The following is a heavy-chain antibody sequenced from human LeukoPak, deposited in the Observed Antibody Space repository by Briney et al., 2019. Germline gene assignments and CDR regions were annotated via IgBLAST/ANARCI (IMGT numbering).Heavy chain of an antibody. CDR3: ARDVFPRHSVATPGYCDP. V-gene: IGHV3-30*04. J-gene: IGHJ5*02. Sequence: GGSLRLSCTASGFTFSSGAMHWVRQAPGKGLEWVAVISYNGSEKYYADSVTGRFTISRDNSRNTLYLQMNSLRVEDTAVYHCARDVFPRHSVATPGYCDPWGQGTLVTVSS. CDR2: ISYNGSEK. CDR1: GFTFSSGA. D-gene: IGHD5-12*01.